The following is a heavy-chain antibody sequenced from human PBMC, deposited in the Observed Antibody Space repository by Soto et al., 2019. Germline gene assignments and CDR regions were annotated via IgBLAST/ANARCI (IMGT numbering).Heavy chain of an antibody. J-gene: IGHJ2*01. D-gene: IGHD2-21*02. CDR3: ARDGAYCGGDCYSLWYFDL. Sequence: EVQLVESGGGLVQPGGSLRLSCEASGLTFSNYWMHWVRQAPGKGLVWVSRIHRDGTSTSYADSVKGRFTISRDNAQNTLYLQMNSLRAEDTAVYYCARDGAYCGGDCYSLWYFDLWGRGTLVTVSS. CDR2: IHRDGTST. V-gene: IGHV3-74*01. CDR1: GLTFSNYW.